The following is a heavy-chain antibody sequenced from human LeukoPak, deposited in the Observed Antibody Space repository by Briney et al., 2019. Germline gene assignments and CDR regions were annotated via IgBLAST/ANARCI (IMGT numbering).Heavy chain of an antibody. CDR3: ARGPRNSSSYQYFRD. V-gene: IGHV3-21*06. CDR1: GFTFSVYS. J-gene: IGHJ1*01. Sequence: GGSLRLCCAASGFTFSVYSMNWLRQAPGKGLEWVSSISSSSAYIYFADSVKGRFTISRGNAKNSLSLQMNSLRADDTAVYHCARGPRNSSSYQYFRDWGQGTLVTVSS. CDR2: ISSSSAYI. D-gene: IGHD6-13*01.